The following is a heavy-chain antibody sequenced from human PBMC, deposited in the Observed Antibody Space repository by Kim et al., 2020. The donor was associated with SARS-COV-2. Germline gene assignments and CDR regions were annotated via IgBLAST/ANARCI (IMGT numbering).Heavy chain of an antibody. CDR2: ISGSGGST. CDR1: GFTFSSYA. V-gene: IGHV3-23*01. CDR3: AKVRGDSSGYYYIDY. D-gene: IGHD3-22*01. Sequence: GGSLRLSCAASGFTFSSYAMSWVRQAPGKGLEWVSAISGSGGSTYYADSVKGRFTISRDNSKNTLYLQMNSLRAEDTAVYYCAKVRGDSSGYYYIDYWGQGTLVTVSS. J-gene: IGHJ4*02.